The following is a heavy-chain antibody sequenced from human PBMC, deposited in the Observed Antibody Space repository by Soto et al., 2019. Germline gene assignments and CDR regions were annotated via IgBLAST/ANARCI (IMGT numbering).Heavy chain of an antibody. D-gene: IGHD4-17*01. CDR2: TSAYNGNT. J-gene: IGHJ4*02. CDR3: ARDTYDYGDYGY. V-gene: IGHV1-18*01. CDR1: GYTFTSYG. Sequence: ASGKVSCKASGYTFTSYGISWVRQAPGQGLEWMGWTSAYNGNTNYAQKLQGRVTMTTDTSTSTAYMELRSLRSDDTVVYYCARDTYDYGDYGYWGQGTLVTVSS.